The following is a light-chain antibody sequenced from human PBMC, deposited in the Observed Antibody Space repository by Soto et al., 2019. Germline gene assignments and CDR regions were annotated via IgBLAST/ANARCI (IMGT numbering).Light chain of an antibody. Sequence: EIVLTQSPGTLSLSPGERATLSCRASQSVTNNYLAWYQQKPGQAPRLLIYDASGRDTGIPDRFSGSGSGTDFILTISRLESEDFAVYYCQQYASSPLTFGGGTKVEIK. V-gene: IGKV3-20*01. CDR3: QQYASSPLT. CDR2: DAS. J-gene: IGKJ4*01. CDR1: QSVTNNY.